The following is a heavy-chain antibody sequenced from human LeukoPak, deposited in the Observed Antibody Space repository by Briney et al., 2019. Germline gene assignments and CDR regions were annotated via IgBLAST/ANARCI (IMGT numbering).Heavy chain of an antibody. CDR1: GYTFTDHY. CDR2: IHPGRGDT. J-gene: IGHJ4*02. V-gene: IGHV1-2*02. D-gene: IGHD7-27*01. CDR3: ARDHNWGPDY. Sequence: ASVKVSCRALGYTFTDHYFHWLRQAPGQGLEWMGWIHPGRGDTNYAQKFQGRVSLTRDTSISTAYMELSRLTSDDTAVYYCARDHNWGPDYWGQGTLVSVSS.